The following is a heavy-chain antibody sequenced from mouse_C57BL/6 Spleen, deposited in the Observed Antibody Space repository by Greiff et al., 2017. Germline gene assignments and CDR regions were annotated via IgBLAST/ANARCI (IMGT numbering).Heavy chain of an antibody. CDR1: GFTFSSYA. CDR3: ARVRDYYGSSVYYFDY. CDR2: ISDGGSYT. Sequence: EVQLVESGGGLVKPGGSLKLSCAASGFTFSSYAMSWVRQTPEKRLEWVATISDGGSYTYYPDNVKGRFTISRDNAKNNLYLQMSHLKSEDTAMYYCARVRDYYGSSVYYFDYWGQGTTLTVSS. V-gene: IGHV5-4*01. J-gene: IGHJ2*01. D-gene: IGHD1-1*01.